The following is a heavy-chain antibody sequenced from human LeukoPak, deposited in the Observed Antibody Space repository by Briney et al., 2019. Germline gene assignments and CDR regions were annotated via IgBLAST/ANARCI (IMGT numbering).Heavy chain of an antibody. CDR3: ARGRPGLASAGTYDF. V-gene: IGHV1-8*01. D-gene: IGHD6-13*01. CDR1: GYTFTSSD. CDR2: MNPNSGKT. J-gene: IGHJ4*02. Sequence: ASVKVSCKASGYTFTSSDINWVRQAPGQGLEWMGWMNPNSGKTGSARKFRGRVAMTKNISISTAYIEVSSLGYEDTATYYCARGRPGLASAGTYDFWGQGTLITVSS.